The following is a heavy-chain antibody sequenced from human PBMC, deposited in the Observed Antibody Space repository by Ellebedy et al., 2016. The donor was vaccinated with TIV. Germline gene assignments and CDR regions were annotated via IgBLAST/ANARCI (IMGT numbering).Heavy chain of an antibody. Sequence: GESLKISCAASGFTFSTYGTHWVRHAPGKGLEWVSGINNGGRTTSYADSVKGRFTISRDNSRSTLYLQMNSLRAEDSAVYYCAKDMVFGDGKWEIDVWGQGTTVTVSS. J-gene: IGHJ6*02. V-gene: IGHV3-NL1*01. CDR1: GFTFSTYG. CDR3: AKDMVFGDGKWEIDV. D-gene: IGHD1-26*01. CDR2: INNGGRTT.